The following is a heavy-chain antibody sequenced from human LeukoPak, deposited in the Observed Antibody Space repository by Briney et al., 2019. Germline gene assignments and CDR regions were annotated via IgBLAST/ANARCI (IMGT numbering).Heavy chain of an antibody. D-gene: IGHD1-26*01. CDR2: ISSSGSTI. CDR1: GFTFSSYE. Sequence: GGSLRLSCAASGFTFSSYEMNWVRQAPRKGLGWVSYISSSGSTIYYADSVKGRFTISTDNAKNSLYLQMNSLRAEDTAVYYCARGDSGSYRYWGQGTLVTVSS. CDR3: ARGDSGSYRY. V-gene: IGHV3-48*03. J-gene: IGHJ4*02.